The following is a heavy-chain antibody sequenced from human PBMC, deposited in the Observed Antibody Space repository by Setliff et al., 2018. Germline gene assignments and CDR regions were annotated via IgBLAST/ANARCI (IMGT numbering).Heavy chain of an antibody. CDR2: VFYSGDT. CDR3: ARDTPKLPELGIYGWFDY. D-gene: IGHD7-27*01. J-gene: IGHJ4*02. Sequence: PSETLSLTCTVSGGYVKSHYWSWIRQTPEKGLEWIGFVFYSGDTRYNPSLKSRVTMSVDTSMNQFSLNLNSVTAADTAVYYCARDTPKLPELGIYGWFDYWGQGTPVTVSS. V-gene: IGHV4-59*02. CDR1: GGYVKSHY.